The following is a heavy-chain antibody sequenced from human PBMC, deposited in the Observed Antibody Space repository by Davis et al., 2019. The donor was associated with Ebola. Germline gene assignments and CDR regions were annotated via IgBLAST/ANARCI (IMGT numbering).Heavy chain of an antibody. Sequence: GESLKISCAASGFTFSSYSMNWVRQAPGKGLEWVSYISSSSSTIYYADSVKGRFTISRDNAKNSLYLQMNSLRAEDTAVYYCASGEYSGYAQSSFDYWGQGTLVTVSS. CDR3: ASGEYSGYAQSSFDY. V-gene: IGHV3-48*01. CDR2: ISSSSSTI. J-gene: IGHJ4*02. CDR1: GFTFSSYS. D-gene: IGHD5-12*01.